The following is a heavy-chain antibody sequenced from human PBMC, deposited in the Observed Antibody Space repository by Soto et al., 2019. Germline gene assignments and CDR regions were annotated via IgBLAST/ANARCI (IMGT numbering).Heavy chain of an antibody. Sequence: GSLRLSCAASGFTFSSYAMHWVRQAPGKGLEWVAVISYDGSNKYYADSVKGRFTISRDNSKNTLYLQMNSLRAEDTAVYYCARDNSAVEGGAFDIWGQGTMVTVSS. CDR3: ARDNSAVEGGAFDI. CDR1: GFTFSSYA. J-gene: IGHJ3*02. V-gene: IGHV3-30-3*01. CDR2: ISYDGSNK. D-gene: IGHD1-26*01.